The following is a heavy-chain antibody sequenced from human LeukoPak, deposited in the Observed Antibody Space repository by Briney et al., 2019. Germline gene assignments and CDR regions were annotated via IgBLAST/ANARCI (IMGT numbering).Heavy chain of an antibody. V-gene: IGHV3-30-3*01. CDR3: VREGYYHSGSLPTFYFDY. CDR2: ISYDVGVK. CDR1: GFDFHNYV. D-gene: IGHD3-10*01. Sequence: GGSLRLSCAASGFDFHNYVIHWVRQAPGKGLEWVAVISYDVGVKYHADSVKGRFTISRDSSSKTVYLQMNSLRTEDTAVYYCVREGYYHSGSLPTFYFDYWGQGTLVTVSS. J-gene: IGHJ4*02.